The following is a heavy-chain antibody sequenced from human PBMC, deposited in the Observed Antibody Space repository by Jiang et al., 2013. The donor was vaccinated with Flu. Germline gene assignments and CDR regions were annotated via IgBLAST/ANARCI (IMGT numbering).Heavy chain of an antibody. Sequence: GLVQPGGSLRLSCAASGFTFSSYSMNWVRQAPGKGLEWVSYISSSSNTIYYADSVKGRFTISRDNAKNSLFLQMNSLRAEDTAVYYCARGLKEKAYDRSYYWGQGTLVTVSS. CDR1: GFTFSSYS. CDR3: ARGLKEKAYDRSYY. V-gene: IGHV3-48*01. J-gene: IGHJ4*02. D-gene: IGHD3-22*01. CDR2: ISSSSNTI.